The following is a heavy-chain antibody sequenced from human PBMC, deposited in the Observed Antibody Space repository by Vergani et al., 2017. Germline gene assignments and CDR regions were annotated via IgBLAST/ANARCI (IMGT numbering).Heavy chain of an antibody. Sequence: EVQLVESGGGLVQPGGSLRLSCAASGFTFSSYWMSWVRQAPGKGLEWVSVIYSGGSTYYADSVKGRFTISRHNSKNTLYLQMNSLRAEDTAVYYCAKETAMVFGFSYYGMDVWGQGTTVTVSS. J-gene: IGHJ6*02. V-gene: IGHV3-53*04. CDR2: IYSGGST. CDR3: AKETAMVFGFSYYGMDV. CDR1: GFTFSSYW. D-gene: IGHD5-18*01.